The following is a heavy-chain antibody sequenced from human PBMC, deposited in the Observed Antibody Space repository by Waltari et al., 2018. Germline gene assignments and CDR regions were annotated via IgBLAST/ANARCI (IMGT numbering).Heavy chain of an antibody. V-gene: IGHV4-38-2*01. CDR3: ARSRKLGWFDP. J-gene: IGHJ5*02. CDR2: IYHSGST. CDR1: AYSISSGYY. Sequence: QVQLQESGPGLVKPSETLSLTCAVSAYSISSGYYWGWIRQPPGKGLEWIGSIYHSGSTYYNPSLKSRVTISVDTSKNQFSLKLSSVTAADTAVYYCARSRKLGWFDPWGQGTLVTVSS. D-gene: IGHD1-26*01.